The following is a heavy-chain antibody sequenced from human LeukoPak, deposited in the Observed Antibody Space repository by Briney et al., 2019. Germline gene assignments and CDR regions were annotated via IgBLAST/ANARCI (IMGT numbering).Heavy chain of an antibody. CDR3: ARDKSGYEFDY. V-gene: IGHV1-69*13. D-gene: IGHD5-12*01. CDR1: GGTFSSYA. CDR2: IIPIFGTA. J-gene: IGHJ4*02. Sequence: ASVKVSCTASGGTFSSYAISWVRQAPGQGLEWMGGIIPIFGTANYAQKFQGRVTITADESTSTAYMELSSLRSEDTAVYYCARDKSGYEFDYWGQGTLVTVSS.